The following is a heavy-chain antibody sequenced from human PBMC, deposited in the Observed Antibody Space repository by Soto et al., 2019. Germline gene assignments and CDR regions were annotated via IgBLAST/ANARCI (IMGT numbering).Heavy chain of an antibody. V-gene: IGHV4-31*03. CDR2: RYYSEST. D-gene: IGHD2-15*01. CDR1: GGSITTGGYY. J-gene: IGHJ4*02. CDR3: ARTKCSGGGCYSWSLDY. Sequence: SETLSLTCTVSGGSITTGGYYWSWVRQLPGKGLEWIGHRYYSESTYYNPSLKSRVSISLGTSKNQFSLKLSFVTAADTAMYYCARTKCSGGGCYSWSLDYWGQGTPVTVSS.